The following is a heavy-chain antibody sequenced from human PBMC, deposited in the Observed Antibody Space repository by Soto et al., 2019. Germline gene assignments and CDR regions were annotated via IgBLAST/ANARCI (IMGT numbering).Heavy chain of an antibody. D-gene: IGHD2-15*01. J-gene: IGHJ4*02. CDR2: ISYDGSNK. V-gene: IGHV3-30*18. Sequence: PGGSLRLSCGASGFTFETYAMHWVRQAPGKGLEWVAVISYDGSNKYYVDSVKGRFTISRDNSKNTLYLQMNSLRAEDTAVYSCAKDRGFCTGRTCALFDYWGQGTLVTVSS. CDR3: AKDRGFCTGRTCALFDY. CDR1: GFTFETYA.